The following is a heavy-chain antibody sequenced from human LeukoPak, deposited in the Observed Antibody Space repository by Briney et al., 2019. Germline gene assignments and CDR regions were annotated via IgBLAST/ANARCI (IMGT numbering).Heavy chain of an antibody. CDR2: IYSGGST. V-gene: IGHV3-53*01. Sequence: GGSLRLSCAASGFTVSSNYMSWVRQAPGKGLEWVSVIYSGGSTYYADSVKGRFTISRDNAKNSLYLQMNSLRAEDTAVYYCARDPSGFFDYWGQGTLVTVSS. D-gene: IGHD1-14*01. J-gene: IGHJ4*02. CDR3: ARDPSGFFDY. CDR1: GFTVSSNY.